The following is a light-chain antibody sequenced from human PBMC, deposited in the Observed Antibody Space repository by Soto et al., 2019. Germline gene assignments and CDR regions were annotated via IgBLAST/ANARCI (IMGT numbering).Light chain of an antibody. V-gene: IGKV3-20*01. CDR2: GAS. J-gene: IGKJ2*01. Sequence: EIVLTQSPGTLSLSPGERATLSCRASQSVSSTYLAWSQQTPGQAPRLLIYGASSRATGIPDRFSGSGYGTDFTLTISRLEPEDFAVYYCQHYGRSAYTFGQGNTLESK. CDR1: QSVSSTY. CDR3: QHYGRSAYT.